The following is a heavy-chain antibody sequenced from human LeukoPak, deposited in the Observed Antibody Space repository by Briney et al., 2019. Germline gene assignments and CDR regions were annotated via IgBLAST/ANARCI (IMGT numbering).Heavy chain of an antibody. D-gene: IGHD3-22*01. Sequence: SQTLSLTCTVSGGSISSGGYYWSWIRQHPGKGLEWIGYIYYSGSTYYNPSLKSRVTISVDTSKNQFSLKLSSVTAADTDVYYCARWLSNPDNYDSVWGQGTTVTVSS. J-gene: IGHJ6*02. CDR1: GGSISSGGYY. CDR3: ARWLSNPDNYDSV. CDR2: IYYSGST. V-gene: IGHV4-31*03.